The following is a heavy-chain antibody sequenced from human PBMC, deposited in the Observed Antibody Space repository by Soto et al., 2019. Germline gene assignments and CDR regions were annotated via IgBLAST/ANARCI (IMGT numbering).Heavy chain of an antibody. Sequence: GGSLRLSREASGFMFSNYVMSWVRQAPGKGLEWVSSISASAISTHYADSVKGRYTISRDNSKNTLSLQMSSLRAEDTAVYYCAKGGATVGWFDPWGQGTLVTVSS. V-gene: IGHV3-23*01. CDR1: GFMFSNYV. CDR3: AKGGATVGWFDP. J-gene: IGHJ5*02. D-gene: IGHD1-26*01. CDR2: ISASAIST.